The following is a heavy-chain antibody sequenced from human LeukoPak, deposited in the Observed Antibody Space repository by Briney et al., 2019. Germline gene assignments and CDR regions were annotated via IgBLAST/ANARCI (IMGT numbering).Heavy chain of an antibody. V-gene: IGHV4-34*01. CDR1: GGSFSGYY. D-gene: IGHD3-22*01. CDR3: ARDRRNYYDSSGYTRRFDY. CDR2: INHSGST. Sequence: PSETLSLTCAVYGGSFSGYYWSWIRQPPGKGLEWIGEINHSGSTNYNPSLKSRVTISVDTPKNQFSLKLSSVTAADTAVYYCARDRRNYYDSSGYTRRFDYWGQGTLVTVSS. J-gene: IGHJ4*02.